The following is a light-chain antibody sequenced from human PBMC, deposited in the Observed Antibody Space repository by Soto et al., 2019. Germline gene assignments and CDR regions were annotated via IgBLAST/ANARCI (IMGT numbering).Light chain of an antibody. CDR1: QSVSSSY. V-gene: IGKV3-20*01. CDR3: QQYDNSPLT. Sequence: EIVLTQSPGTLSLSPGERATLSCRASQSVSSSYLAWYQQKPGQAPRLLIYGASSRATGIPDRVSGSGSGTDFTLTISRLEPEDFAVYYCQQYDNSPLTFGGGTKVEIK. CDR2: GAS. J-gene: IGKJ4*01.